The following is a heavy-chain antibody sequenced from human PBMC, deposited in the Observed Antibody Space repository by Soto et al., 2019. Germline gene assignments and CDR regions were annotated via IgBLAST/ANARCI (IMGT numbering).Heavy chain of an antibody. V-gene: IGHV4-59*08. J-gene: IGHJ6*03. CDR2: LYYSGST. D-gene: IGHD3-3*01. CDR3: ARQGYDFWRVSYMDV. Sequence: QVQLQESGPGLVKPSETLSLTCTVSGGSISSYYWSWIRQPPGRGLEWIGYLYYSGSTNYNPSLKSRVTISVDTPKNQFSLKLSSVTAADTAVYYCARQGYDFWRVSYMDVWGKGTTVTVSS. CDR1: GGSISSYY.